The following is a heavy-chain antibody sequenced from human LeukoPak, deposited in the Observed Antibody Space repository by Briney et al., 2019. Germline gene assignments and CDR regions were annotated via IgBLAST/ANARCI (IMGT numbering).Heavy chain of an antibody. CDR3: TRENSGSLSLEY. Sequence: GGSLRLSCAASGYTFSIYWMNWVRQAPGKGLEWVASIKQNGSETYYMESVQGRFTISRDNDMNFLYLQLSSLRAEDTAVYYCTRENSGSLSLEYWGQGTLVTVSS. CDR2: IKQNGSET. J-gene: IGHJ4*02. CDR1: GYTFSIYW. D-gene: IGHD1-26*01. V-gene: IGHV3-7*01.